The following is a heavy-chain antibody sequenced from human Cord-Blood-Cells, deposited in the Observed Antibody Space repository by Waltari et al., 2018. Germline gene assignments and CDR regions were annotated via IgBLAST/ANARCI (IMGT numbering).Heavy chain of an antibody. Sequence: QVQLQESGPGLVKPSETLSLPCAVPGYPIRRGSYWGWIRQPPGKGLELIGSIYHSGSTYYNPSLKSRVTISVDTSKNQFSLKLSSVTAADTAVYYCARDEIGGSYSGYWGQGTLVTVSS. CDR3: ARDEIGGSYSGY. V-gene: IGHV4-38-2*02. J-gene: IGHJ4*02. CDR1: GYPIRRGSY. CDR2: IYHSGST. D-gene: IGHD1-26*01.